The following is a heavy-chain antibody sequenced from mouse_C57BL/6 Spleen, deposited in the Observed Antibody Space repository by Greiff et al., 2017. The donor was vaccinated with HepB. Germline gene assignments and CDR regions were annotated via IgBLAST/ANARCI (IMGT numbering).Heavy chain of an antibody. V-gene: IGHV1-52*01. CDR3: ARGYYDYDFAY. Sequence: QVQLQQPGAELVRPGSSVKLSCKASGYTFTSYWMHWVKQRPIQGLEWIGNIDPSDSETHYNQKFKDKATLTVDKSSSTAYMQLSSLPSEDSAVYYCARGYYDYDFAYWGQGTLVTVSA. CDR2: IDPSDSET. D-gene: IGHD2-4*01. CDR1: GYTFTSYW. J-gene: IGHJ3*01.